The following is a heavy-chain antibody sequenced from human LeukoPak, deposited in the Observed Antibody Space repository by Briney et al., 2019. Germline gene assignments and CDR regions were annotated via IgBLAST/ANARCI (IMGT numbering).Heavy chain of an antibody. CDR3: ARHQITHAAAGTEFGLIGLDP. J-gene: IGHJ5*02. CDR2: IDPGDSDT. V-gene: IGHV5-51*01. Sequence: GESLKISCNGSGYSFTSYWIGWVRQMAGKGLEWMGIIDPGDSDTRYSPSFQGQVTISADKSISTAYLQWSSLKASDTAMYYCARHQITHAAAGTEFGLIGLDPWGQGTLVTVSS. CDR1: GYSFTSYW. D-gene: IGHD6-13*01.